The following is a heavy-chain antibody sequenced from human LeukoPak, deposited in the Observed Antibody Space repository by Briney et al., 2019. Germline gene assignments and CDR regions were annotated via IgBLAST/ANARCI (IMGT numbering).Heavy chain of an antibody. V-gene: IGHV4-59*01. CDR1: VRSIVTYF. D-gene: IGHD2-15*01. J-gene: IGHJ5*02. Sequence: PSETLSLTCTVLVRSIVTYFWSCMRQPPGKGLGWIAYIYSSGSTTYNPSLRSRVTISVDTSKIQFSLKLNSVTVADTAVYYCARGGYLKTDWFDPWGQGTLVTVSS. CDR3: ARGGYLKTDWFDP. CDR2: IYSSGST.